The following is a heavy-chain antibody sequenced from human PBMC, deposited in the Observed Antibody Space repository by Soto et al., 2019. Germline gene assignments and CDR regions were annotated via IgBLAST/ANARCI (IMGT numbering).Heavy chain of an antibody. CDR1: GFTLSSYN. Sequence: EVQLVESGGGLVQPGGSLRLSCAASGFTLSSYNMNWVRQAPGKGLEWVSYISGSSDTIYYADSVNGRFTISRDNAKNSLYLQMDSLSDEDTAVYYCARDHGGSTWFVGIYYYFGVDVWGQGTTVNVSS. CDR3: ARDHGGSTWFVGIYYYFGVDV. D-gene: IGHD6-13*01. V-gene: IGHV3-48*02. CDR2: ISGSSDTI. J-gene: IGHJ6*02.